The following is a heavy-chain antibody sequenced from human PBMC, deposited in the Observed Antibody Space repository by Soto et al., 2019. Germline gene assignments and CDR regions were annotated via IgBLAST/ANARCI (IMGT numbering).Heavy chain of an antibody. Sequence: GGSLRLSCAASGFAFSDYYMSWIRQAPGKGLEWVAYITSSRSNFTNYADSVRGRFTISRDNARNSVSLQMNSLRPEDTAVYYCVRDRGYSGYKFWGQGTQVTVSS. D-gene: IGHD5-12*01. J-gene: IGHJ4*02. CDR2: ITSSRSNFT. V-gene: IGHV3-11*06. CDR1: GFAFSDYY. CDR3: VRDRGYSGYKF.